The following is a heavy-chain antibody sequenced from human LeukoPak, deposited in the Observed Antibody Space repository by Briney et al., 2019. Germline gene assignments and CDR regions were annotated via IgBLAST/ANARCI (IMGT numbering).Heavy chain of an antibody. D-gene: IGHD3-10*01. CDR2: INPSSGGT. Sequence: GASVKVSCKASGYIFTGYQMHWVRQAPGQGLEWMGWINPSSGGTNYAQKFQGRVTMGRDTSISTAYMELSRLTPDDTAVYYCARDPSAMVRGVIIYGMDVWGQGTTVTVSS. V-gene: IGHV1-2*02. CDR1: GYIFTGYQ. CDR3: ARDPSAMVRGVIIYGMDV. J-gene: IGHJ6*02.